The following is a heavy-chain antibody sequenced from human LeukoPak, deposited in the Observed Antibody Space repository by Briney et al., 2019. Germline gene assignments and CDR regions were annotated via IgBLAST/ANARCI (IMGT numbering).Heavy chain of an antibody. CDR1: GDNVARKSAA. CDR3: ARRLTQYDCFDP. J-gene: IGHJ5*02. CDR2: TYYRSSWTN. Sequence: SQTLSLTCAISGDNVARKSAAWNWFRQSPSRGLEWLGRTYYRSSWTNEYAVSVESRIIITPDTSKNQFSLHLNSVTPEDTAVYYCARRLTQYDCFDPWGQGILVTVSS. V-gene: IGHV6-1*01. D-gene: IGHD2-2*01.